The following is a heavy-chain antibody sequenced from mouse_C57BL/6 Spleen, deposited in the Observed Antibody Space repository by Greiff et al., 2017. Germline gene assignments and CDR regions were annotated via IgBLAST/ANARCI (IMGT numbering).Heavy chain of an antibody. V-gene: IGHV1-55*01. J-gene: IGHJ3*01. D-gene: IGHD2-3*01. CDR2: IYPGSGST. Sequence: QVQLQQPGAELVKPGASVKMSCTASGYTFTSYWITWVKQRPGQGLEWIGDIYPGSGSTNYNEKFKCKATLTVDTSSSSAYMQLSSLTSEDSAVYYCARWGSDGYPFAYWGQGTLVTVSA. CDR1: GYTFTSYW. CDR3: ARWGSDGYPFAY.